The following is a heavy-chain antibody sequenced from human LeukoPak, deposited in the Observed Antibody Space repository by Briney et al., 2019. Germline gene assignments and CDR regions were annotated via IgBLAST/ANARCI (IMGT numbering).Heavy chain of an antibody. CDR2: INPNSGGT. CDR3: AREGAYYYGSGSYLAFDY. CDR1: GYTFTGYY. J-gene: IGHJ4*02. D-gene: IGHD3-10*01. Sequence: ASVKVSCKASGYTFTGYYMHWVRQAPGQGLEWMGWINPNSGGTNYAQKFQGRVTMTRDTSISTAYMELSRLRSDDTAVYYCAREGAYYYGSGSYLAFDYWGQGTLVTVSS. V-gene: IGHV1-2*02.